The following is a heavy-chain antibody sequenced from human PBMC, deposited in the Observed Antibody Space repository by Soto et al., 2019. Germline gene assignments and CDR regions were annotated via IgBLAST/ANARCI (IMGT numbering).Heavy chain of an antibody. J-gene: IGHJ5*02. D-gene: IGHD3-16*01. CDR1: GDSISSSTSY. V-gene: IGHV4-39*01. Sequence: QLQLQESGPGLVKPSETLSLTCTVSGDSISSSTSYWGWIRQPPGKGLEWIGNIYYTGSTYYSPSLKSRGTISVDTSKSQLSLQLTSVTAADTAVYYCARLWYHYTSWFDPWGQGTLVIDSS. CDR2: IYYTGST. CDR3: ARLWYHYTSWFDP.